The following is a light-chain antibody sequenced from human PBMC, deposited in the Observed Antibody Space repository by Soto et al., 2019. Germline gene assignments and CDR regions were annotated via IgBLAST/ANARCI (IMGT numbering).Light chain of an antibody. CDR3: MQALQTPQYT. J-gene: IGKJ2*01. Sequence: DIVMTQSPLSLPVTPGEPASISCRSSQSLLHSNGYNYLDWYLQKPGQSPQLLIYLGFNRASGVPDRFSGSGSGTDFTLKISRVEAEDVGVYYCMQALQTPQYTFGQGTKLEI. V-gene: IGKV2-28*01. CDR1: QSLLHSNGYNY. CDR2: LGF.